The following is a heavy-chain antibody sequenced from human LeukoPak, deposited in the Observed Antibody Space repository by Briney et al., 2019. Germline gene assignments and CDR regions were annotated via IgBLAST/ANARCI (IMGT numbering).Heavy chain of an antibody. D-gene: IGHD2-2*02. CDR1: GYTFTSYY. J-gene: IGHJ5*02. Sequence: ASVKVSCKASGYTFTSYYMHWVRQAPGQGLEWMGIINPSGGSTSYAQKFQGRVTMTRDTSISTAYMELSRLRSDDTAVYYCARTIVVVPAAIPEENWFDPWGQGTLVTVSS. CDR3: ARTIVVVPAAIPEENWFDP. V-gene: IGHV1-46*01. CDR2: INPSGGST.